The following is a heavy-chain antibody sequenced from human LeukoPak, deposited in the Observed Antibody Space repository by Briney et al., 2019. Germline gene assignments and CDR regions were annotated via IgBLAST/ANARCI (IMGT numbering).Heavy chain of an antibody. Sequence: PGGSLRLSCAASGFTFSSYSMNWVRQAPGKGLEWVSSISSSSSYIYYADSVKGRFTISRDNSKNTLYLQMNSLRAEDTAVYYCAKVYKASSGWYPVDYWGQGTLVTVSS. CDR2: ISSSSSYI. CDR3: AKVYKASSGWYPVDY. D-gene: IGHD6-19*01. J-gene: IGHJ4*02. CDR1: GFTFSSYS. V-gene: IGHV3-21*04.